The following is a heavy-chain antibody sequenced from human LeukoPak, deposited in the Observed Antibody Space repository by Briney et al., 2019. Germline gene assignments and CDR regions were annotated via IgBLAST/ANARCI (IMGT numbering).Heavy chain of an antibody. V-gene: IGHV6-1*01. CDR1: GDSVSSSSAA. CDR2: TYYRSKWYN. CDR3: ARTTVPLNIVGATGAFDY. Sequence: SQTLSLTCAISGDSVSSSSAAWNWIRQSPSRGLEWLGRTYYRSKWYNDYAVSVRSRITVNPDTSKNQFSLQLNSVSPEDTAVYYCARTTVPLNIVGATGAFDYWGQGTLVTVSS. J-gene: IGHJ4*02. D-gene: IGHD1-26*01.